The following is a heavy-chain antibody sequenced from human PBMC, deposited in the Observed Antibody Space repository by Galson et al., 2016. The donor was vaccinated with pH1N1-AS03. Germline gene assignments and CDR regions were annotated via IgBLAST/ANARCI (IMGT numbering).Heavy chain of an antibody. J-gene: IGHJ4*02. CDR2: IDWDDDK. V-gene: IGHV2-70*04. D-gene: IGHD2-15*01. CDR3: AHRRLWHCSGYRCYSGFDN. CDR1: GFSLSTTGMR. Sequence: PALVKPTQTLTLTCTFSGFSLSTTGMRMSWIRQPPGKALEWLARIDWDDDKFYSTSLKTRLTISKGTPTYQVVLTMTNMDPVDTGTYYCAHRRLWHCSGYRCYSGFDNWGQGPPVTASS.